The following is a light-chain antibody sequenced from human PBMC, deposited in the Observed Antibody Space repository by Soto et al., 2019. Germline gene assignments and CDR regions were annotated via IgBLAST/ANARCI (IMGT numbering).Light chain of an antibody. V-gene: IGKV1-5*01. CDR3: QQYHGFSRT. CDR1: QSISDS. Sequence: DIQMTQSPSTLSASVGDRVTITCRASQSISDSLAWYQQKPGKAPDLLISDVSKLERGVASRFSGSGSGTEFTITISSMQLDDLVTYYCQQYHGFSRTFGQGTKVEI. CDR2: DVS. J-gene: IGKJ1*01.